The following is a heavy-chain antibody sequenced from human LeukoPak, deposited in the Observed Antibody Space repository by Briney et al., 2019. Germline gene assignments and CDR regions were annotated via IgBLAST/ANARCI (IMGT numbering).Heavy chain of an antibody. Sequence: GGSLRLSCAASGFTFSSYAMHWVRQAPGKGLEWVAVISYDGSNKYYADSVKGRFTISRDNSKNTLYLQMNSLRAEDTAVYYCARDRDSSGNYYYYYYGMDVWGQGTTVTVSS. CDR3: ARDRDSSGNYYYYYYGMDV. V-gene: IGHV3-30-3*01. CDR1: GFTFSSYA. CDR2: ISYDGSNK. J-gene: IGHJ6*02. D-gene: IGHD3-22*01.